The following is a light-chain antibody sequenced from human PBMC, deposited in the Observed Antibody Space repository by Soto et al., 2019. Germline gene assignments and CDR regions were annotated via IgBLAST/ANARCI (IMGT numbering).Light chain of an antibody. Sequence: EIVLTQSPGTLSLSPGERATLSCSASQSVSSSYLAWYQQKPGQAPRHLIYGASDRATGIPDRFSGSGSGTDFTLTISRLEPEDFAVYYCQQYGSSPYTFGQGTKLEIK. J-gene: IGKJ2*01. CDR1: QSVSSSY. V-gene: IGKV3-20*01. CDR2: GAS. CDR3: QQYGSSPYT.